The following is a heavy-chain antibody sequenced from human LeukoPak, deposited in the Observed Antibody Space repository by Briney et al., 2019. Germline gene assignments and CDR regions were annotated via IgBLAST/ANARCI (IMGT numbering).Heavy chain of an antibody. V-gene: IGHV4-30-4*07. CDR2: IYYSGST. Sequence: SETLSLTCAVSGGSISSGGYSWSWIRQPLGKGLEWIGYIYYSGSTYYNPSLKSRVTISVDTSKNQFSLKLTSVTAADTAVFYCVKFKRRPRTYSYDYEFWGQGTLVTVSP. J-gene: IGHJ4*02. CDR1: GGSISSGGYS. CDR3: VKFKRRPRTYSYDYEF. D-gene: IGHD5-18*01.